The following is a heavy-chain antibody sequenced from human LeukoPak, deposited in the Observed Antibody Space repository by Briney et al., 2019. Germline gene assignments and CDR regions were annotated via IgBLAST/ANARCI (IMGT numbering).Heavy chain of an antibody. V-gene: IGHV4-38-2*02. Sequence: SETLSLTCTVSGYSISSGYYWGWIRQPPGKGLEWIGSIYHSGSTYYNPSLKRRVTISVDTSKNHFSLKLSSVTAADTAVYYCARRPAAFDYWGQGTLVTVSS. J-gene: IGHJ4*02. D-gene: IGHD6-13*01. CDR2: IYHSGST. CDR3: ARRPAAFDY. CDR1: GYSISSGYY.